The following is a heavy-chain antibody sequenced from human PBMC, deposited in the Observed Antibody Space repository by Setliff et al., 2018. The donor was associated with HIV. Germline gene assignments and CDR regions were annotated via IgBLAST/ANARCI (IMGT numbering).Heavy chain of an antibody. CDR2: INTGNGNT. CDR1: GYTFTSYA. J-gene: IGHJ6*03. CDR3: ARDGGPGSGWGDYSYYFSMDV. D-gene: IGHD6-19*01. V-gene: IGHV1-3*04. Sequence: ASVKVSCKASGYTFTSYAMHWVRQAPGQRLEWMGWINTGNGNTKYSQKFQGRVTITRDTSASTVYMELGSLRSEDTAIYYCARDGGPGSGWGDYSYYFSMDVWGKGTTVTVSS.